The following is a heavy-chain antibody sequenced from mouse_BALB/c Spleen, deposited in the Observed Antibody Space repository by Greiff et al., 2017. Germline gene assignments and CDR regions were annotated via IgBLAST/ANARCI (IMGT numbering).Heavy chain of an antibody. CDR1: GYTFTSYW. Sequence: EVQLQQSGTVLARPGASVKMSCKASGYTFTSYWMHWVKQRPGQGLEWIGAIYPGNSDTSYNQKFKGKAKLTAVTSTSTAYMELSSLTNEDSAVYYCTRGGTMITTWFAYWGQGTLVTVSA. CDR2: IYPGNSDT. CDR3: TRGGTMITTWFAY. D-gene: IGHD2-4*01. J-gene: IGHJ3*01. V-gene: IGHV1-5*01.